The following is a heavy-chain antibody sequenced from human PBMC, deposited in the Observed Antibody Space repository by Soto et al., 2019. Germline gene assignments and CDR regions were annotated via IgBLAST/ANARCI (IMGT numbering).Heavy chain of an antibody. CDR2: IIPIFGTA. V-gene: IGHV1-69*05. CDR1: GGTFSSYA. D-gene: IGHD6-13*01. CDR3: VRAHSSSWYDRDAFDI. J-gene: IGHJ3*02. Sequence: SVKVSCKASGGTFSSYAISWVRQAPGQGLEWMGGIIPIFGTANYAQKFQGRVTITRDTSASTAYMELSSLRSEDTAVYYCVRAHSSSWYDRDAFDIWGQGTTVTVSS.